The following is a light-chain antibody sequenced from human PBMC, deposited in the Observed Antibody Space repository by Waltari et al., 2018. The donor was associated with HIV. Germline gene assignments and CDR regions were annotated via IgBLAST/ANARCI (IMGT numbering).Light chain of an antibody. CDR3: QQYYSVPLT. V-gene: IGKV4-1*01. CDR2: WAS. Sequence: DIVMTQSPASLAVSLGERATIDCNSSQSVLYNSNNKNYLAWYQHKPGQSPNLLIYWASTRESGVPDRFSGSGSGTDFTLTISSLQAEDVAVYYCQQYYSVPLTFGGGTKVEIK. J-gene: IGKJ4*01. CDR1: QSVLYNSNNKNY.